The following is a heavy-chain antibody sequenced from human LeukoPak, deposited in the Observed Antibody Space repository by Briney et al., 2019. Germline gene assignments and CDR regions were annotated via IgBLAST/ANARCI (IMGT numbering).Heavy chain of an antibody. CDR3: ARARSSYGYGDAFDI. CDR1: GFTFSNYW. D-gene: IGHD5-18*01. Sequence: GGSLRLSCAASGFTFSNYWMHWVRQAPGKGLVWVSRINSDARSTSYADSVKGRFTISRDNAKNSLYLQMNSLRAEDTAVYYCARARSSYGYGDAFDIWGQGTMVTVSS. CDR2: INSDARST. J-gene: IGHJ3*02. V-gene: IGHV3-74*01.